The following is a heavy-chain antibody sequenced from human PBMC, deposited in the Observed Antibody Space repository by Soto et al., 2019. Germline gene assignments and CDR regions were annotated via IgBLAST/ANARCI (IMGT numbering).Heavy chain of an antibody. CDR1: GFSLRTTGVG. Sequence: SGPTLVNPTQTLTLTCTFSGFSLRTTGVGLGWIRQPPGKSLEWLALIFWDDDKRYSPSLKNRLTITKDTSKNQVVLTMTNMDPVDTAIYFCARLRWVQLRGPKYYLDYWGQGTLVIVSS. D-gene: IGHD5-12*01. CDR2: IFWDDDK. J-gene: IGHJ4*02. CDR3: ARLRWVQLRGPKYYLDY. V-gene: IGHV2-5*02.